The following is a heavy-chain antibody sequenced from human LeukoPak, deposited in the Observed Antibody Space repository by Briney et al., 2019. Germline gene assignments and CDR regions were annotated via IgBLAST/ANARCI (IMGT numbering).Heavy chain of an antibody. D-gene: IGHD6-13*01. Sequence: APVKVSCKASGYTFTEYAMHWVRLAPGHGLEWMGWINADSGNTESSQRFQGRLSITWDTSATTAYMELSSLTSEDTAVYYCARANPIAAAGNGFDYWGQGTLVTVSS. CDR2: INADSGNT. V-gene: IGHV1-3*01. CDR3: ARANPIAAAGNGFDY. CDR1: GYTFTEYA. J-gene: IGHJ4*02.